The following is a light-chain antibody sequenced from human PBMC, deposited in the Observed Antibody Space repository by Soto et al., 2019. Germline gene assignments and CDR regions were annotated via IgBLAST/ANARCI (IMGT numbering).Light chain of an antibody. J-gene: IGLJ1*01. Sequence: QSVVTQLPSASGTPGQRVTSSCSGSSSNIGSNTVNWYQQLPGTAPKLLIYSRNKRPSGVPDRFSGSKSGTSASLAISGPQSIDAAGFYSAEWDDSRSRYIFAAGSKLAVL. CDR3: AEWDDSRSRYI. CDR2: SRN. CDR1: SSNIGSNT. V-gene: IGLV1-44*01.